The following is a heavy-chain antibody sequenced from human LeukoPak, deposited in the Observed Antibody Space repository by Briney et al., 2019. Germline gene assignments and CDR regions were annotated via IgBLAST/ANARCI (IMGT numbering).Heavy chain of an antibody. Sequence: ASVKVSCKASGYTFANYYIHWVRLAPGQGLEWMGVINPSGGSTIYAQKFQGRVTMTGDTSTSTVYMELSSLGSEDTAVCYCARDMTTVTSCFGYWGQGTLVTVSS. V-gene: IGHV1-46*01. D-gene: IGHD4-17*01. CDR1: GYTFANYY. CDR3: ARDMTTVTSCFGY. J-gene: IGHJ4*02. CDR2: INPSGGST.